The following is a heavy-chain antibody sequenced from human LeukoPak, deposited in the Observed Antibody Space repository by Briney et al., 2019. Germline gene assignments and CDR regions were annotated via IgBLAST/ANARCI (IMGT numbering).Heavy chain of an antibody. CDR3: AIPRYDYGEFDY. J-gene: IGHJ4*02. CDR2: INPNGGGT. Sequence: ASVKVSCKASGYTFTGYFMHWVRQAPGQGLEWMGRINPNGGGTNYAQKFQGRVTMTRDTSISTAYMELSRLRSDDTAVYYCAIPRYDYGEFDYWGQGTLVTVSS. V-gene: IGHV1-2*06. CDR1: GYTFTGYF. D-gene: IGHD4-17*01.